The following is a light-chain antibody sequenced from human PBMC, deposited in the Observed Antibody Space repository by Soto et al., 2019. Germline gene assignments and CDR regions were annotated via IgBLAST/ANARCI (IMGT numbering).Light chain of an antibody. CDR3: QQYGTSCLV. CDR2: DTS. CDR1: QSLTNSF. V-gene: IGKV3-20*01. Sequence: EIVLTQSPGTLSLSPGERATLSCRASQSLTNSFIAWYQQKPGQAPRLLIYDTSSRATGIPDRFSGSGSGIEFSLTISRGKTEDLSASYLQQYGTSCLVIGQGTRLEIK. J-gene: IGKJ5*01.